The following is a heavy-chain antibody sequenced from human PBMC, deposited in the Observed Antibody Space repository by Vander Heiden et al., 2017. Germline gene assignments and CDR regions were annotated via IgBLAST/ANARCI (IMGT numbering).Heavy chain of an antibody. Sequence: EVQLVESGGGLVNPGGSLRTSCAASGFTFTNAWMSWVRQAPGSGLEWVGRSKRKTDGGTIDYASPVKGRFTISRDDSKNTLYLQLDSLKTEDTAVYYCTADLREYSWDAFNIWGQGILVAVSS. CDR2: SKRKTDGGTI. CDR3: TADLREYSWDAFNI. CDR1: GFTFTNAW. D-gene: IGHD5-18*01. J-gene: IGHJ3*02. V-gene: IGHV3-15*01.